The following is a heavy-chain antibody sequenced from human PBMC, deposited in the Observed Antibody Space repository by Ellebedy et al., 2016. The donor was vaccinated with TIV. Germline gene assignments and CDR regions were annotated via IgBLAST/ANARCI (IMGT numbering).Heavy chain of an antibody. J-gene: IGHJ4*02. V-gene: IGHV3-48*01. D-gene: IGHD6-13*01. CDR1: GFTFSSYS. Sequence: GESLKISCAASGFTFSSYSMNWVRQAPGKGLEWVSYISSSSSTIYYADSVKGRFTISRDNAKNSLYLQMNSLRAEDTAVYYCARGAQLANFDYWGQGTLVTVSS. CDR3: ARGAQLANFDY. CDR2: ISSSSSTI.